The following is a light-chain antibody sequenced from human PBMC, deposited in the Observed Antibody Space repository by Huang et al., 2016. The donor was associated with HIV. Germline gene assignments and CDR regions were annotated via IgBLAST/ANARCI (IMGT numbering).Light chain of an antibody. V-gene: IGKV3-20*01. J-gene: IGKJ2*01. CDR1: QSLTTDY. Sequence: EIVLTQSPGTLSLSPGDRATLSCRASQSLTTDYLAWYLQRPGQAPRLLIYGASSRATGIPDRFSGSGSGTDCTLTISRLEPEDFAVYFCQQYVSSPTFGQGTKLEIK. CDR2: GAS. CDR3: QQYVSSPT.